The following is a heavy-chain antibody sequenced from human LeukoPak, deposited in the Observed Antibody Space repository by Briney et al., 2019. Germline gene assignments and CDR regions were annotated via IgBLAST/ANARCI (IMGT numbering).Heavy chain of an antibody. CDR1: IGSFSGYY. V-gene: IGHV4-34*01. CDR3: ARERHYLDV. Sequence: SETLSLTCAGYIGSFSGYYWSWIRQPPGKGLEWIGEINHSGSTNYNPSLKSRVTMSVDTSKNQFSLRLSSVTAADTAVYYCARERHYLDVWGQGTTVTVSS. J-gene: IGHJ6*02. CDR2: INHSGST. D-gene: IGHD3-10*01.